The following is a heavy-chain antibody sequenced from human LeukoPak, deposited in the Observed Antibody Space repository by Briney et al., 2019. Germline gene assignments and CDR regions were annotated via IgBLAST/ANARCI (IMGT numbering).Heavy chain of an antibody. CDR1: RGAFSGYY. Sequence: SETLSLTCAVSRGAFSGYYWTSIPQPPGKGLEWIGELSNTRTTNYNPSLKSRVTISVDTSKNQFSVKLSSVTAADRGVYYCARSVVGAHGNYFDYWGQGSLVTVSS. CDR3: ARSVVGAHGNYFDY. CDR2: LSNTRTT. D-gene: IGHD1-26*01. J-gene: IGHJ4*02. V-gene: IGHV4-34*01.